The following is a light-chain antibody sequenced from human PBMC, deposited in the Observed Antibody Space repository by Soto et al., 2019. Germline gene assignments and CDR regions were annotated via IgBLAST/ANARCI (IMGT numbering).Light chain of an antibody. CDR1: QGIGSW. CDR3: QQANSFPWT. CDR2: GAL. V-gene: IGKV1-12*01. Sequence: DIQMTQSPSSVSASVGDRVTITCRASQGIGSWLAWYQQKPGKAPKLLIYGALSLQSGVPSRFSGSVSGTDITLTISSLQPEDSGTYYCQQANSFPWTFGQGTKVEIK. J-gene: IGKJ1*01.